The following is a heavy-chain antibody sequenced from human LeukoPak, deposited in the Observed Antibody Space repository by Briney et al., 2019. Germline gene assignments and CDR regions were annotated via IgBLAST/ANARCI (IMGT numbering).Heavy chain of an antibody. J-gene: IGHJ2*01. CDR2: ISGSGDNT. CDR1: GFTFSNYA. D-gene: IGHD3/OR15-3a*01. Sequence: GGSLRLSCAVSGFTFSNYAMSWVRQAPGKGLECVSSISGSGDNTYYADPVKVRFTISRDNSKNTLFLQMNSLRAEETAVYYCAKDWTGTKPFDLWGRGTLVTVSS. V-gene: IGHV3-23*01. CDR3: AKDWTGTKPFDL.